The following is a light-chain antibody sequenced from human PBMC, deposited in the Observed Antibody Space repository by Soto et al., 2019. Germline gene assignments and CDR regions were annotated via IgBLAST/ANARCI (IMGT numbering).Light chain of an antibody. Sequence: QSVLTQPPSVSGSPGQSVTISCTGTGSDVGRYDRVSWYQQSPGTAPKLIIYEVTNRPSGVPDRFSGSKSGNTASLTISGLQAEDEADFYCGSYTSSSRYIFGTGTKVTVL. CDR1: GSDVGRYDR. J-gene: IGLJ1*01. V-gene: IGLV2-18*02. CDR2: EVT. CDR3: GSYTSSSRYI.